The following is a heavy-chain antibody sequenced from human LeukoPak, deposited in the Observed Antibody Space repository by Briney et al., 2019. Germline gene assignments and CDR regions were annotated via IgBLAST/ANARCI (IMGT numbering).Heavy chain of an antibody. CDR3: ARSYYDSSGYDY. V-gene: IGHV1-2*06. CDR2: INPNSGGT. CDR1: GYTFTVYY. J-gene: IGHJ4*02. D-gene: IGHD3-22*01. Sequence: ASVTVSCTASGYTFTVYYMHWVRQAPGQGLEWMGRINPNSGGTNYAQKFQGRVTMTRDTSISTAYMELSRLRSDDTAVYYCARSYYDSSGYDYWGQGTLVTVSS.